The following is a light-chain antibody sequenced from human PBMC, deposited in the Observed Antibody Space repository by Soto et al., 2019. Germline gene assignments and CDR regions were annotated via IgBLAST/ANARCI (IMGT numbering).Light chain of an antibody. J-gene: IGKJ1*01. Sequence: EIVLTQSPGTLSLSPGERATLSCRASQSVSSTYLAWYQQKLGQAPRLLIYGASSRATGIPDRFSGSGSGTDFPHTISRLEPEDFAVYYCQQYGSSPRTFGKGTKGEIK. CDR2: GAS. V-gene: IGKV3-20*01. CDR1: QSVSSTY. CDR3: QQYGSSPRT.